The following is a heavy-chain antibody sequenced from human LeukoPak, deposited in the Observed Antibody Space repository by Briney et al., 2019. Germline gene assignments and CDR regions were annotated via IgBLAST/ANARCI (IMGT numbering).Heavy chain of an antibody. CDR2: IYYSGST. D-gene: IGHD6-13*01. Sequence: PSETLSLTCTVSGGSISSYYWSWIRQPPGKGLEWIGYIYYSGSTNYNPSLKSRVTISVDTSKNQFSLKLSSVTAADTAVYYCAINLAAAGTGFDYWGQGTLVTVSS. J-gene: IGHJ4*02. V-gene: IGHV4-59*01. CDR1: GGSISSYY. CDR3: AINLAAAGTGFDY.